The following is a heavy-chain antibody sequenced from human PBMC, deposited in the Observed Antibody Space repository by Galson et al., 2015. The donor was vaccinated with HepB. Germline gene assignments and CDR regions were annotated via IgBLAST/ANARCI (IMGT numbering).Heavy chain of an antibody. CDR2: ISGSGGST. CDR3: AKIEQWLPSYFDY. J-gene: IGHJ4*02. Sequence: SLRLSCAASGFTFSSYAMGWVRQAPGKGLEWVPAISGSGGSTYYADSVKGRFTISRDNSKNTLYLQMNSLRAEDTAVYYCAKIEQWLPSYFDYWGQGTLVTVSS. CDR1: GFTFSSYA. D-gene: IGHD6-19*01. V-gene: IGHV3-23*01.